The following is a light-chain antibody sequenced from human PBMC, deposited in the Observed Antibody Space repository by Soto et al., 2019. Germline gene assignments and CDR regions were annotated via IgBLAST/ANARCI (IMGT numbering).Light chain of an antibody. CDR3: LQDYSYPRT. CDR1: QSISSW. Sequence: DIQMPQSHYTLSASLGDRFTITCLASQSISSWLAWYQQKPGKAPKLLIYGASSLQNGVPSRFSGSGSGTDFTLIISRLQPEDSATYYCLQDYSYPRTFGQGTKVDTK. CDR2: GAS. V-gene: IGKV1-5*01. J-gene: IGKJ1*01.